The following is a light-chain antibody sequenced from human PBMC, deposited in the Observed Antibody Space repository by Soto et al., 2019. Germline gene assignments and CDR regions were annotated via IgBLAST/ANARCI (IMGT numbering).Light chain of an antibody. CDR1: QDISTY. J-gene: IGKJ3*01. CDR2: AAS. CDR3: QQHNSHPFA. V-gene: IGKV1-9*01. Sequence: IPLTQSPSSLSASVGDRVTITCRTSQDISTYLAWYQQKPGKAPKLLIYAASTLQSGVPSRFSGSGSGTDFTLTISSLQSEDFATYYCQQHNSHPFAFGPGTKVGIK.